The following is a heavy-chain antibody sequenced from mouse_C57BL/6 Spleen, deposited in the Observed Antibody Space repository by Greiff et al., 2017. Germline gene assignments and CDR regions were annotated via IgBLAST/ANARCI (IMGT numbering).Heavy chain of an antibody. V-gene: IGHV1-54*01. CDR2: INPGSGGT. D-gene: IGHD1-1*01. CDR3: ARNEDYGSSYGYYYAMDY. CDR1: GYAFTNYL. J-gene: IGHJ4*01. Sequence: VKLQQSGAELVRPGTSVKVSCKASGYAFTNYLIEWVKQRPGQGLEWIGVINPGSGGTNYNEKFKGKATLTADKSSSTAYMQLSSLTSEDSAVYFCARNEDYGSSYGYYYAMDYWGQGTSVTVSS.